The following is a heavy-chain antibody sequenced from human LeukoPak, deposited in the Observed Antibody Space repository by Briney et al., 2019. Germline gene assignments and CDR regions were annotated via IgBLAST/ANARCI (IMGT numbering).Heavy chain of an antibody. CDR1: GFTVSSNY. CDR3: ARGLQYYDILTGYRHYFDY. CDR2: IYSGGST. Sequence: GGSLRLSCAASGFTVSSNYMSWVRQAPGKGLEWVSVIYSGGSTYYADSVKGRFTISRDNSKNTLYLQMNSLRAEDTALYYCARGLQYYDILTGYRHYFDYWGQGTLVTVSS. V-gene: IGHV3-53*01. D-gene: IGHD3-9*01. J-gene: IGHJ4*02.